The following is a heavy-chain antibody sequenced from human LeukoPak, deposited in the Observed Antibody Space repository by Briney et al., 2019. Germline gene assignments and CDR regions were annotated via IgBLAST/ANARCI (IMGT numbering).Heavy chain of an antibody. D-gene: IGHD6-13*01. CDR1: GYTFTSYY. V-gene: IGHV1-2*02. CDR3: ARDRVERLVLDV. Sequence: ASVKVSCKASGYTFTSYYMHWVRQAPGQGLEWMGWINPNSGGTNYAQKFRGRVTMTRDTSISTAYMELSRLRSDDTAVYYCARDRVERLVLDVWGKGTTVTVSS. J-gene: IGHJ6*04. CDR2: INPNSGGT.